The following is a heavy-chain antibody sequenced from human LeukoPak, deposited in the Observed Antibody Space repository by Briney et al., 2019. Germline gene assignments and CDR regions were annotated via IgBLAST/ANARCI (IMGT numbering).Heavy chain of an antibody. D-gene: IGHD3-16*01. V-gene: IGHV3-7*03. CDR3: ARDPGWGALDY. Sequence: GGSLRLSCAASGFSFSTTWMTWVRQTPGKGLELVANINIDGSQRYHADSVEGRFTISRDDVKNTLYLQMSSLRVEDTAVYYCARDPGWGALDYWGQGALVIVSS. J-gene: IGHJ4*02. CDR2: INIDGSQR. CDR1: GFSFSTTW.